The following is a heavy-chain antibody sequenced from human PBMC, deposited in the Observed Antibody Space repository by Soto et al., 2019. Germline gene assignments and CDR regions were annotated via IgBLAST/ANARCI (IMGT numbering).Heavy chain of an antibody. J-gene: IGHJ5*02. D-gene: IGHD3-10*02. Sequence: EVPLVESGGGLVQPGGSLRLSCAASGFTVSSNYMSWVRQAPGKGLEWVSVIYSGGSTYYADSVKGRFTISRDNSKNTLYLQMNSLRAEDTAVYYCARALFGEDNNWFDPWGQGTLVTVSS. CDR3: ARALFGEDNNWFDP. CDR1: GFTVSSNY. V-gene: IGHV3-66*01. CDR2: IYSGGST.